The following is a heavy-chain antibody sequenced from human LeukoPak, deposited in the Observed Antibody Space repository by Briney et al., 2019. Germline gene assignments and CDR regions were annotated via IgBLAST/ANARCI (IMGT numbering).Heavy chain of an antibody. CDR1: GFTFTSYA. V-gene: IGHV3-15*01. Sequence: PGGSLRLSCAASGFTFTSYAMSWVRQAPGKGLEWVGRIKSKTDGGTTDYAALVKGRFTISRDDSKNTLYLQMNSLKTEDTAVYYCTTVSDYYDSSGYYYGYWGQGTLVTVSS. J-gene: IGHJ4*02. CDR3: TTVSDYYDSSGYYYGY. D-gene: IGHD3-22*01. CDR2: IKSKTDGGTT.